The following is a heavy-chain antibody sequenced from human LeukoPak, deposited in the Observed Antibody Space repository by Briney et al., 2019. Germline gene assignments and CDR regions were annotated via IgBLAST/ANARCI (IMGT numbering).Heavy chain of an antibody. J-gene: IGHJ3*02. CDR3: ARGRGYCSSTTCYEAFDI. Sequence: HPGGSLRLSCAASGFTVSSNYMSWVRQAPGKGLEWVSLIYSGGSTYYADSVKGRFTVSRDNSKDTLYLQMNSRRAEDTAVYYCARGRGYCSSTTCYEAFDIWGQGTMVTVSS. D-gene: IGHD2-2*01. CDR1: GFTVSSNY. V-gene: IGHV3-66*02. CDR2: IYSGGST.